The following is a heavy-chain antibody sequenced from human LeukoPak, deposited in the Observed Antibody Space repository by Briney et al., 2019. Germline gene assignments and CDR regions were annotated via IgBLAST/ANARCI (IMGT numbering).Heavy chain of an antibody. CDR1: GFTFSSYS. CDR2: ISSSSSYI. Sequence: PGGSLRLSCAASGFTFSSYSMNWVRQAPGKGLEWVSSISSSSSYIYYADSVKGRFTISRDNAKNSLYLQMNSLRAEDTAVYYCARGGRGAKSYHFSGWGQGTLVTVSS. V-gene: IGHV3-21*01. CDR3: ARGGRGAKSYHFSG. D-gene: IGHD3-16*01. J-gene: IGHJ4*02.